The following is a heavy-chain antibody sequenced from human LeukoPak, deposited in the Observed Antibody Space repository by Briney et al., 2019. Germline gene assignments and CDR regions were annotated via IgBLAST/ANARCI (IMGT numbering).Heavy chain of an antibody. J-gene: IGHJ4*02. V-gene: IGHV3-15*07. CDR1: GFTFNSYA. Sequence: GGSLRLSCAASGFTFNSYAMNWVRQAPGKGLEWVGRIRSNAYGGATESAAPVTGRFTISRDDSENTMYLQMNSLKIEDTAVYYCTRGSNRDDSSDFDCWGQGTLVTVSS. CDR2: IRSNAYGGAT. D-gene: IGHD3-22*01. CDR3: TRGSNRDDSSDFDC.